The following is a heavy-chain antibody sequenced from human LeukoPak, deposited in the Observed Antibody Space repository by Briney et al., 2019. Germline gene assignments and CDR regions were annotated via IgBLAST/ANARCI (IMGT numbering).Heavy chain of an antibody. D-gene: IGHD6-13*01. CDR3: AKDLASQQDRNWFDP. Sequence: PGGSLRLSCAASGFTFSSYGMHWVRQAPGKGLAWVAVIWYDGSNKYYADSVKGRFTISRDNSKNTLYLQMNSLRAEDTAVYYCAKDLASQQDRNWFDPWGQGTLVTVSS. J-gene: IGHJ5*02. CDR2: IWYDGSNK. CDR1: GFTFSSYG. V-gene: IGHV3-33*06.